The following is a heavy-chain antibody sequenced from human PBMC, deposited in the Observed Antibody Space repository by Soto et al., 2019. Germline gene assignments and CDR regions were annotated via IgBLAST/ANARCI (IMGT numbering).Heavy chain of an antibody. D-gene: IGHD6-19*01. CDR3: ARPKGSYSSGYYYFDY. CDR1: GGTFSTYA. J-gene: IGHJ4*02. V-gene: IGHV1-69*13. Sequence: SVKVSCKTSGGTFSTYAIYWVRQAPGQGLEWMVAIIPLFGTADYAQKFQGRVTITADESTSTAYMELSSLRSEDTAVYYCARPKGSYSSGYYYFDYWGQGTLVTVSS. CDR2: IIPLFGTA.